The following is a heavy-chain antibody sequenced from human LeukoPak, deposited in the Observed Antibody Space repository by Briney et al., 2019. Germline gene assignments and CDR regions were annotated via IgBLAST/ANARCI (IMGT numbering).Heavy chain of an antibody. CDR1: GFTFSTQK. J-gene: IGHJ4*02. Sequence: GGSLRLSCAASGFTFSTQKMNWVRQGPGKGLEWIAYIGSSNGDIKYADSVKGRFTISRDNAKTSLYLQMNSLRAEDTAVYYCARALWFGETFPAYWGQGTLVTVSS. D-gene: IGHD3-10*01. CDR3: ARALWFGETFPAY. CDR2: IGSSNGDI. V-gene: IGHV3-21*05.